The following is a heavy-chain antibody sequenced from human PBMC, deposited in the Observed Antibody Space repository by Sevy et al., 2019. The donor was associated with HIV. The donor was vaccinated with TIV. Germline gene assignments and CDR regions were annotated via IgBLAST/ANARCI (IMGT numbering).Heavy chain of an antibody. CDR2: IVPKFGSA. Sequence: ASVKVSCKASRDTFNTYAIVWVRQAPGQGLEWMGGIVPKFGSANYAQKSEGKVTMTADESTTTAHMELSSLRSEDTAVYYCARRGITIFGVLTFDIWGQGTTVTVSS. V-gene: IGHV1-69*13. CDR1: RDTFNTYA. J-gene: IGHJ3*02. D-gene: IGHD3-3*01. CDR3: ARRGITIFGVLTFDI.